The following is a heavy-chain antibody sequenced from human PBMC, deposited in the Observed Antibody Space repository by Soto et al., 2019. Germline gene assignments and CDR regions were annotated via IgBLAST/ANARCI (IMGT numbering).Heavy chain of an antibody. CDR2: IIPIFGTA. CDR1: GGTFSSYA. Sequence: GASVKVSCKASGGTFSSYAISWVRQAPGQALEWMGGIIPIFGTANYAQKFQGRVTITADECTSTAYMELSSLRSEDTAVYYCASSSDSSGYYPPYYGMDVWGQGTTVTVSS. V-gene: IGHV1-69*13. D-gene: IGHD3-22*01. J-gene: IGHJ6*02. CDR3: ASSSDSSGYYPPYYGMDV.